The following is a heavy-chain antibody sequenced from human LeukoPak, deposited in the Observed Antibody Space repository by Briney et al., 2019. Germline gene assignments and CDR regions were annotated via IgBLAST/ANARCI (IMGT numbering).Heavy chain of an antibody. D-gene: IGHD6-6*01. J-gene: IGHJ5*02. CDR3: ARRAARAVNNWFDP. Sequence: GESLKISCKVSGYRFTSYWIGWVRQMPGKGLEWMGIIYPGDSDTRHSPSFQGQVTISADKSISTAYLQWSSLKASDTAMYYCARRAARAVNNWFDPWGQGTLVTVSS. V-gene: IGHV5-51*01. CDR2: IYPGDSDT. CDR1: GYRFTSYW.